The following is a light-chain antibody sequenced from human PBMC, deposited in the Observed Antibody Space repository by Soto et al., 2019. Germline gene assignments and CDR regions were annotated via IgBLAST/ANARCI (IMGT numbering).Light chain of an antibody. V-gene: IGKV1-39*01. J-gene: IGKJ4*01. CDR1: QSISSY. Sequence: DIQMTQSPSSLSASVGDRVTITCRASQSISSYLNWYQQKPGQAPKLLIYAASSLQSGVPSKFSGSGSGTDFTLTIGSLQPEDFATYYCQKSYSTPLTFGGGTKVEIK. CDR2: AAS. CDR3: QKSYSTPLT.